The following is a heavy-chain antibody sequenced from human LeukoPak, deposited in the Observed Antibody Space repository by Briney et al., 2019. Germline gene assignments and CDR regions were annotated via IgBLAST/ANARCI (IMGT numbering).Heavy chain of an antibody. CDR1: GGSISSGGYY. D-gene: IGHD3-10*01. CDR3: ARSRITMPLDY. CDR2: IYHSGST. V-gene: IGHV4-30-2*01. J-gene: IGHJ4*02. Sequence: PSQTLSLTCTVSGGSISSGGYYWSWIRQPPGKGLEWIGYIYHSGSTYYNPPLKSRVTISVDRSKNQFSLKLSSVTAADTAVYYCARSRITMPLDYWGQGTLVTVSS.